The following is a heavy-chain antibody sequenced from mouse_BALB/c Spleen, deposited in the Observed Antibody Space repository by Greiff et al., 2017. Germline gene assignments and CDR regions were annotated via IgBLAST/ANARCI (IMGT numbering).Heavy chain of an antibody. D-gene: IGHD2-10*02. V-gene: IGHV1S22*01. CDR2: IYPGSGST. CDR1: GYTFTSYW. CDR3: TQGKYGKAMDY. J-gene: IGHJ4*01. Sequence: LQQPGSELVRPGASVKLSCKASGYTFTSYWMHWVKQRPGQGLEWIGNIYPGSGSTNYDEKFKSKATLTVDTSSSTAYMQLSSLTSEDSAVYYCTQGKYGKAMDYWGQGTSVTVSS.